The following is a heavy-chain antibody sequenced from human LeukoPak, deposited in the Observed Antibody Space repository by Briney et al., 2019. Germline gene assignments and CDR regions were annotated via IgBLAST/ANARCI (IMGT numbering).Heavy chain of an antibody. CDR3: ARDYRVIYGPEGFDP. D-gene: IGHD2/OR15-2a*01. Sequence: SETLSLTCSVSGGSISSYHWSWIRQPAGKGLEWIGRIYTSGSTNYNPSLKSRVTISVDKSKNQFSLKLNSVTAAGTAVYYCARDYRVIYGPEGFDPWGQGTLATVSS. CDR2: IYTSGST. J-gene: IGHJ5*02. CDR1: GGSISSYH. V-gene: IGHV4-4*07.